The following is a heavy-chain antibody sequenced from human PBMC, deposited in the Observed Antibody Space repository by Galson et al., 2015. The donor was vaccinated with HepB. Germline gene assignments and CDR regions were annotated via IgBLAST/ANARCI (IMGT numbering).Heavy chain of an antibody. Sequence: SVKVSCKASGGTFSSYAISWVRQAPGQGLEWMGGIIPIFGTANYAQKFQGRVTITADNSTSTAYMELSSLRAEDTAVYYCARTGDRSGYYEGLDDLYYFDYWGQGTLVTVSS. V-gene: IGHV1-69*06. D-gene: IGHD3-22*01. J-gene: IGHJ4*02. CDR3: ARTGDRSGYYEGLDDLYYFDY. CDR2: IIPIFGTA. CDR1: GGTFSSYA.